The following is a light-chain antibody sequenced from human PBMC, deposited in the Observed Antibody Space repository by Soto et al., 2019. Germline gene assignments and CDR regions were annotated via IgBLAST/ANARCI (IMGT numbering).Light chain of an antibody. CDR2: RAS. J-gene: IGKJ5*01. V-gene: IGKV3-15*01. CDR1: QSVSSN. CDR3: QQYNNWPPIT. Sequence: ETVMTQSPDTLSLSPGESATLSCRASQSVSSNLAWYQWRPGQAPRLLIYRASTRAPGIPARFSGSGSGTEFTLTISSLQSEDFTVYYCQQYNNWPPITFGQGTRVEMK.